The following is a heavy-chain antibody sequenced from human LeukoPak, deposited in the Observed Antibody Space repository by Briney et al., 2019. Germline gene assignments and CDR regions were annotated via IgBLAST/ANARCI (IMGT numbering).Heavy chain of an antibody. V-gene: IGHV3-30*18. CDR2: IAHDGSYV. Sequence: GGSLRLSCTVSGFSFSQYGIHWVRQAPGKGLEWVAVIAHDGSYVSMLDSVKGRFTISRDNSKKTLYLQMNSLRAEDTAVYYCAKGSAYYYDSSGYYPAPLLSLWGQGTLVTVSS. CDR3: AKGSAYYYDSSGYYPAPLLSL. J-gene: IGHJ4*02. D-gene: IGHD3-22*01. CDR1: GFSFSQYG.